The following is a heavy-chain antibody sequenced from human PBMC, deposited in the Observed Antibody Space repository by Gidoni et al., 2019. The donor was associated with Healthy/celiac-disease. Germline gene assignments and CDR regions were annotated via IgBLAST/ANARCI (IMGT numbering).Heavy chain of an antibody. J-gene: IGHJ5*02. CDR3: ARSPRITMVRGVIIWGAGWFDP. V-gene: IGHV4-34*01. Sequence: QVQLQKWGAGLLKPSETLSLTCAVDGGSFSGYDWSWLRQPPGKGLEWMGEINHSGSTNYNPSLKSRVTISVDTSKHQFSLKLCSVTAADTAVYYCARSPRITMVRGVIIWGAGWFDPWGQGTLVTVSS. CDR1: GGSFSGYD. CDR2: INHSGST. D-gene: IGHD3-10*01.